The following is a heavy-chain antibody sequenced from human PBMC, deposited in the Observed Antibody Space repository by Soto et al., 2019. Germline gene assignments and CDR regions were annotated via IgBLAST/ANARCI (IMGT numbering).Heavy chain of an antibody. CDR3: ARDGERRRLQEGYDYGMDV. Sequence: QVQLVQSGAAVQKPGSSVKVSCKASGGTFSSYAISWVRQAPGQGLEWMGGLIPICGTANYAQKFQGRVTSTADESTSTADMELSSLRSEDTAVYYCARDGERRRLQEGYDYGMDVWGQGTTVTVAS. D-gene: IGHD3-10*01. J-gene: IGHJ6*02. CDR1: GGTFSSYA. V-gene: IGHV1-69*01. CDR2: LIPICGTA.